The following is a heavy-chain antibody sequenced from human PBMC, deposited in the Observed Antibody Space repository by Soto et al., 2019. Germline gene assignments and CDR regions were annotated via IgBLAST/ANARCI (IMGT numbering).Heavy chain of an antibody. CDR3: ARDWGTGFYQLDS. Sequence: SETLSLTCAVSGYSISTGLNWAWIRQPPGKGLEWIGSIYHSGSTYYNLSLKSRVTISSDASKNQISLKLSSVTAADTALYYRARDWGTGFYQLDSWGQGTLVTVSS. D-gene: IGHD2-2*01. CDR2: IYHSGST. J-gene: IGHJ4*02. V-gene: IGHV4-38-2*02. CDR1: GYSISTGLN.